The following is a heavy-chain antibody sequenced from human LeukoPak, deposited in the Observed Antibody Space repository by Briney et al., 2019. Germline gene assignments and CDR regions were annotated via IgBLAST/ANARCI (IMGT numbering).Heavy chain of an antibody. CDR2: IWDDGSKK. D-gene: IGHD6-13*01. CDR1: GFTFSSYG. Sequence: GRSLRLSCAASGFTFSSYGMHWVRQAPGKGVEWVADIWDDGSKKYYEDSVKGRLTISRENAKKSLYMKMNRLRAEDTAVYYCARDSYSSSWFYYYGMDVWGQGTTVTVSS. CDR3: ARDSYSSSWFYYYGMDV. J-gene: IGHJ6*02. V-gene: IGHV3-33*01.